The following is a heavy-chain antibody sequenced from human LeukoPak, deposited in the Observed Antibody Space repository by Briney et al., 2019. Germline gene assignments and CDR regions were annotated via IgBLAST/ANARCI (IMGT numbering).Heavy chain of an antibody. D-gene: IGHD6-13*01. J-gene: IGHJ6*03. CDR2: IKQDGSEK. Sequence: GGSLRLSCAASGFTFSSYWMSWVRQAPGKGLEWVANIKQDGSEKYYVDSVKGRFTISRDNAKNSLYLQMNSLRAEDTAVYYCASTTFSSSWYSGYVWDYYYYCMDVWGKGTTVTVSS. CDR3: ASTTFSSSWYSGYVWDYYYYCMDV. CDR1: GFTFSSYW. V-gene: IGHV3-7*01.